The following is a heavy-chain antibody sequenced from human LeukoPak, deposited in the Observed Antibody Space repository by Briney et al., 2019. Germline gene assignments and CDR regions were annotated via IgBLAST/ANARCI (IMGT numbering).Heavy chain of an antibody. CDR3: ARDPGFTTVTPRGYFDL. V-gene: IGHV3-30*03. D-gene: IGHD4-17*01. J-gene: IGHJ2*01. CDR2: ISYDGSNK. Sequence: GGSLRLSCAVSGFTFSSYGMHWVRQAPGKGLEWVAVISYDGSNKYYADSVKGRFTISRDNSKNTLYLQMNSLRAEDTAVYYCARDPGFTTVTPRGYFDLWGRGTLVTVSS. CDR1: GFTFSSYG.